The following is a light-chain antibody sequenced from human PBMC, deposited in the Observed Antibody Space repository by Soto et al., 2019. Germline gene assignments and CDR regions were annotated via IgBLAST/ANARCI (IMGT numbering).Light chain of an antibody. CDR3: QQRSNWPRT. CDR2: AAF. CDR1: QSVSTY. J-gene: IGKJ1*01. V-gene: IGKV3-11*01. Sequence: EIVLTQSPATLSLSPGERATLSCRASQSVSTYLAWYQQKPGQAPRLLIYAAFNRATGVPARFSGSGSGTDFTLTSSSLEPEDFAVYFCQQRSNWPRTFGKGTKVDIK.